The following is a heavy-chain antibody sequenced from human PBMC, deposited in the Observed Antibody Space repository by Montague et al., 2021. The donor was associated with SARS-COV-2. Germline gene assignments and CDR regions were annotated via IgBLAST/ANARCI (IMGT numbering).Heavy chain of an antibody. CDR1: GFIVSGSY. J-gene: IGHJ4*02. Sequence: SLRLSCAASGFIVSGSYMSWVRQAPGKGLDWVSVIYTGGTTFYAGSVKGRFTISRHNADNTLYLQMNSLRDDDTAVYYCAAGIGNNALAYWGQGTLVTVSS. D-gene: IGHD1-14*01. CDR3: AAGIGNNALAY. CDR2: IYTGGTT. V-gene: IGHV3-53*04.